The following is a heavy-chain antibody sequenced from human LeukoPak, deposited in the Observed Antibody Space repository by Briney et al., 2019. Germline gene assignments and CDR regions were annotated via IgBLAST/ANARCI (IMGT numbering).Heavy chain of an antibody. D-gene: IGHD6-13*01. Sequence: SETLSLTCAVYGGSFSGYYWSWIRQPPGKGLEWIGEINHSGGTNYSPSLKSRVTISVDTSKNQFSLKLSSVTAADTAVYYCATLAAAGIYGMDVWGKGTTVTVSS. J-gene: IGHJ6*04. CDR2: INHSGGT. CDR3: ATLAAAGIYGMDV. CDR1: GGSFSGYY. V-gene: IGHV4-34*01.